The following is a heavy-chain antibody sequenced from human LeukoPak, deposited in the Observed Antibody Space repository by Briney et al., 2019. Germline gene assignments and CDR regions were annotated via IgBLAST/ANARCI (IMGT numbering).Heavy chain of an antibody. CDR3: ARDGSLLWFGELFDY. CDR2: IYHSGST. Sequence: SETLPLTCTVSGGSISSGDYYWGWIRQPPGKGLEWIGYIYHSGSTYYNPSLKSRVTISVDRSKNQFSLKLSSVTAADTAVYYCARDGSLLWFGELFDYWGQGTLVTVSS. D-gene: IGHD3-10*01. J-gene: IGHJ4*02. CDR1: GGSISSGDYY. V-gene: IGHV4-30-2*01.